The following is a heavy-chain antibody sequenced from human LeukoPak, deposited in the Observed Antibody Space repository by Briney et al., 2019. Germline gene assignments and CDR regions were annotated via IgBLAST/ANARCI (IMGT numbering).Heavy chain of an antibody. CDR2: ISGSGGST. Sequence: PGGSLRLSCAASGFTFSSYAMSWVRQAPGKGLEWVSAISGSGGSTYYADSVKGRFTISRDNSKNTLYLQMNRLRAEDTAVYYCAKGGDFWSEIDYWGQGTLVTVSS. J-gene: IGHJ4*02. V-gene: IGHV3-23*01. CDR1: GFTFSSYA. CDR3: AKGGDFWSEIDY. D-gene: IGHD3-3*01.